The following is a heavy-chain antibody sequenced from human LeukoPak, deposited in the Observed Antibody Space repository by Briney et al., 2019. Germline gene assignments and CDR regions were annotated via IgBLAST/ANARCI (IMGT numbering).Heavy chain of an antibody. Sequence: SETLSLTCAVYGGSFSGYYWSWIRQPPGKGLEWIGEINRSGSTNYNPSLKSRVTISVDTSKNQFSLKLSSVTAADTAVYYCARGRAYGSGSYYIRFDYWGQGTLVTVSS. CDR3: ARGRAYGSGSYYIRFDY. D-gene: IGHD3-10*01. J-gene: IGHJ4*02. CDR1: GGSFSGYY. CDR2: INRSGST. V-gene: IGHV4-34*01.